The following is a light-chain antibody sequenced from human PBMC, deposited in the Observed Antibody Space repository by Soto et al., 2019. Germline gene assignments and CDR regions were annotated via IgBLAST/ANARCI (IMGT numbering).Light chain of an antibody. V-gene: IGKV3-20*01. Sequence: EIVLTQSPGTLSLSPGERATLSCRASQSVSSSYLAWYQQKPGQAPRLLIYGAASRATGILDRFSGSGSGTDFTLTISRLEPEDFAVYYCQQYVSSPWTFGQGTKVEIK. CDR3: QQYVSSPWT. J-gene: IGKJ1*01. CDR1: QSVSSSY. CDR2: GAA.